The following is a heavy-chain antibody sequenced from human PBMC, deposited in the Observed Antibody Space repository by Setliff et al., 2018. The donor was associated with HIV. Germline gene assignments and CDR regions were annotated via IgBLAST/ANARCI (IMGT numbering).Heavy chain of an antibody. V-gene: IGHV1-46*01. CDR1: GYTFTRYF. CDR2: INPSGGST. D-gene: IGHD2-15*01. Sequence: GASVKVSCKASGYTFTRYFMHCVRQAPGQGLEWLGMINPSGGSTWYAQKFQGRLTVTRDTSTSTVYMELSSLRSEDTAVYYCAREGQVVVTAKGFDYWGLGTLVTVSS. CDR3: AREGQVVVTAKGFDY. J-gene: IGHJ4*02.